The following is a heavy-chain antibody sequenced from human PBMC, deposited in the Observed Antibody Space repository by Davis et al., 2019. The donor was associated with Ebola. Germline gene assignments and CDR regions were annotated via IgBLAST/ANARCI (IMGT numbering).Heavy chain of an antibody. CDR2: INGGNGDT. CDR1: GYTFTNYA. J-gene: IGHJ6*04. D-gene: IGHD6-6*01. V-gene: IGHV1-3*03. CDR3: ARGGAAARPGYYYYGMDV. Sequence: ASVKVSCKASGYTFTNYAIHWVRQAPGQRLEWMGWINGGNGDTQYSQEFQGKVTMSRDTTGSTAYMELSSLRSEDTAVYYCARGGAAARPGYYYYGMDVWGKGTTVTVSS.